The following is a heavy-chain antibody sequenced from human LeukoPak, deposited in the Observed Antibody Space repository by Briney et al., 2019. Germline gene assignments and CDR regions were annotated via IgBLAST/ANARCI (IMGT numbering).Heavy chain of an antibody. CDR2: IYYSGST. CDR3: ASLAVAGLSEGY. Sequence: PSETLSLTCAVYGGSFSGYYWSWIRQPPGKGLEWIASIYYSGSTYYNPSLKSRATISEDTSRNQFSLKLNSVTAADTAVYYCASLAVAGLSEGYWGQGTLVIVSS. CDR1: GGSFSGYY. V-gene: IGHV4-34*01. D-gene: IGHD6-19*01. J-gene: IGHJ4*02.